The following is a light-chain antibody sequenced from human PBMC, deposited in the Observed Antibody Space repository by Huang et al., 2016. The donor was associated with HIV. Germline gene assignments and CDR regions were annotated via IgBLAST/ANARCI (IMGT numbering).Light chain of an antibody. J-gene: IGKJ1*01. CDR1: LSVTSSY. Sequence: EIVLTQSPGTLSLSPGERAPRSCRASLSVTSSYLAWYPQKPGQAPRPLVYGATSRATGIPDRCSGRGAGTDCTITISRLEPEEFAVYYCQQYGSSLWTFGQGTKVEIK. CDR3: QQYGSSLWT. V-gene: IGKV3-20*01. CDR2: GAT.